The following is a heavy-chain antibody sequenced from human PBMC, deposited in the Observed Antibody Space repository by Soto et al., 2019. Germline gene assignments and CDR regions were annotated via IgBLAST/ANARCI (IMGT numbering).Heavy chain of an antibody. CDR1: GGTFSSYA. V-gene: IGHV1-69*13. D-gene: IGHD3-16*01. J-gene: IGHJ6*02. CDR2: IVPIFGTA. CDR3: ARDAKFAPYYYYGMDV. Sequence: GASVKVSCKASGGTFSSYAISWVRQAPGQGLEWMGGIVPIFGTANYAQKFQGRVTITADESTSTAYMELSSLRSEDTAVYYCARDAKFAPYYYYGMDVWGQGTTVTVSS.